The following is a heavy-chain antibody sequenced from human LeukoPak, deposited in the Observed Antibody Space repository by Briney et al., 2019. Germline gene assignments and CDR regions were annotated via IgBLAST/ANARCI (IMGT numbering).Heavy chain of an antibody. CDR3: ARDMLNYDSTGYAFDY. CDR2: INPNSGGT. Sequence: ASVKVSCKASGYTFTGYHMHWVRQAPGQGLEWMGWINPNSGGTNYAQKFQGRVTMTRDTSISTAYMELTRLRSDDTAVYYCARDMLNYDSTGYAFDYWGQGTLVTVAS. V-gene: IGHV1-2*02. D-gene: IGHD3-22*01. CDR1: GYTFTGYH. J-gene: IGHJ4*02.